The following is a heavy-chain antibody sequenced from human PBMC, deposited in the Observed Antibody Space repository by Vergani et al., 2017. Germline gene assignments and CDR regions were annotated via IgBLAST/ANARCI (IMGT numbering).Heavy chain of an antibody. CDR2: IYWNDDQ. V-gene: IGHV2-5*04. CDR1: GFSLNTRGVS. J-gene: IGHJ6*03. D-gene: IGHD1-7*01. Sequence: QITLKESGPTLVKPTQTLTLTCTFSGFSLNTRGVSVAWIRQPPGKALDWLALIYWNDDQHYSPSLNNRVTITKDTSKNQVVLTMTNMDYVDTGTYYWVYRKTECGNTGCFYPFYYYYYMDVWGKGTTVTVSS. CDR3: VYRKTECGNTGCFYPFYYYYYMDV.